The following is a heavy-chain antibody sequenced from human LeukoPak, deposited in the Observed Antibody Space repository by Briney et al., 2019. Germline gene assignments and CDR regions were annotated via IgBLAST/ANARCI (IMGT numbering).Heavy chain of an antibody. CDR2: IIPILGIA. D-gene: IGHD5-18*01. V-gene: IGHV1-69*04. J-gene: IGHJ4*02. CDR3: ARDADTAMVTDY. Sequence: SVKVSCKASGGTFSSYAISWVRQAPGQGLEWMGRIIPILGIANYAQKFQGRVTITADKSTSTAYMELSSLRSGDTAVYYCARDADTAMVTDYWGQGTLVTVSS. CDR1: GGTFSSYA.